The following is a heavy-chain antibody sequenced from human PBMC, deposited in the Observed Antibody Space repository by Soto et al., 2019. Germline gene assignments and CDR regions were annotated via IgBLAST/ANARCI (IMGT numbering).Heavy chain of an antibody. Sequence: QVQLLESGGGVVQPGRSLRLSCAASGFTFSTYAMHWVRQAPGTGLEWVSVISYDASNKYYADSVKGRFTISRDNSKNTLYLQMNSLRTEDTAVYYCARGGKDGYRKDAFDIWGQGTIVTVSS. J-gene: IGHJ3*02. CDR1: GFTFSTYA. CDR3: ARGGKDGYRKDAFDI. CDR2: ISYDASNK. V-gene: IGHV3-30-3*01. D-gene: IGHD5-12*01.